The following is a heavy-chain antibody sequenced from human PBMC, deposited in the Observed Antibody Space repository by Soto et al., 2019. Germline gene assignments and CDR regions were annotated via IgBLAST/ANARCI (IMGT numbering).Heavy chain of an antibody. V-gene: IGHV3-48*03. CDR2: ISSAGDSS. Sequence: EVQLVESGGGLAQPGGSVRLSCAASGFTFSSYDMNWVRQAPGKTLEWVSYISSAGDSSYYADSVKSRFTISRDNAKNSLYLQMNSLRVEDTAVYYCARVYCSTTTCHVQAFDSWGQGTLVTVSS. J-gene: IGHJ4*02. D-gene: IGHD2-2*01. CDR3: ARVYCSTTTCHVQAFDS. CDR1: GFTFSSYD.